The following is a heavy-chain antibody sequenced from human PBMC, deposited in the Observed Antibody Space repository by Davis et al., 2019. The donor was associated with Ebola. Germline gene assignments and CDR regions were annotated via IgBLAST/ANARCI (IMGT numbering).Heavy chain of an antibody. CDR1: GYTFTSYG. CDR3: ARDLAVAAAGTGDY. Sequence: ASVKVSCKASGYTFTSYGISWVRQAPGQGLEWMGWISAYNGNTNYAQKLQGRVTMTTDTSTSTAYMELRSLRSEDTAVYYCARDLAVAAAGTGDYWGQGTLVTVSS. D-gene: IGHD6-13*01. J-gene: IGHJ4*02. CDR2: ISAYNGNT. V-gene: IGHV1-18*01.